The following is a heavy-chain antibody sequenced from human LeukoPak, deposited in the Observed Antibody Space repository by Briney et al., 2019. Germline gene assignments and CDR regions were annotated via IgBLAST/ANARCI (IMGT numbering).Heavy chain of an antibody. Sequence: GGSLRLSCAASGFTFDNYGMSWARQVPGKGLEWVSSINGNGGSTAYADSVRGRFTISRDNVKNSLYLQMNSLRAEDTAFYYCVRHDFWSGFKGGDYWGQGILVTVSS. D-gene: IGHD3-3*01. CDR2: INGNGGST. V-gene: IGHV3-20*04. CDR3: VRHDFWSGFKGGDY. CDR1: GFTFDNYG. J-gene: IGHJ4*02.